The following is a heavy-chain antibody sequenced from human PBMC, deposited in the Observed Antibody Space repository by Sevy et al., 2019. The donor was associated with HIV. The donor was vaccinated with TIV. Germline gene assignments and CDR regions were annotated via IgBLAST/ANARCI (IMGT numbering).Heavy chain of an antibody. V-gene: IGHV3-7*01. J-gene: IGHJ4*02. Sequence: GGSLRLSCAASGFTFGDYWLTWVRQAPGKGLEWVASIKQGGSETYYADSVKGRLSISRDNARNSLYLQMHNLGAEDTAVYYCARCQPDNYYHDGAVYYGLLFDFWGQGTLVTVSS. CDR3: ARCQPDNYYHDGAVYYGLLFDF. D-gene: IGHD3-22*01. CDR1: GFTFGDYW. CDR2: IKQGGSET.